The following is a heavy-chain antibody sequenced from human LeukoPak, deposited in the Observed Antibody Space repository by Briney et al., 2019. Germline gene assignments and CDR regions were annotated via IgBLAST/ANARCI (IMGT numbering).Heavy chain of an antibody. CDR2: ISDSDGST. V-gene: IGHV3-23*01. CDR3: AKDLYYYGSGSPDAFDI. CDR1: GFTCSSYA. D-gene: IGHD3-10*01. Sequence: GGSLRLSCAASGFTCSSYAMSWVRQAPGKGLEWVSGISDSDGSTYYADSVKGRFTISRDNSKNTLYLQMNSLRAEDTAVYYCAKDLYYYGSGSPDAFDIWGQGTMVTVSS. J-gene: IGHJ3*02.